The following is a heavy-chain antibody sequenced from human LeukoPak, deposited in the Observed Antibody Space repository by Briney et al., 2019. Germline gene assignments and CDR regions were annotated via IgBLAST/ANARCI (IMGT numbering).Heavy chain of an antibody. V-gene: IGHV3-21*01. Sequence: PGGSLGLSCAASGSTFSRHSMNWVRQAPGKGLEWVSYISSGSSYIYYADSVKGRFTISRDNAENSLYLQMNSLRGEDTAVYYCARGGLNYADASDIWGQGTMVTVSS. CDR3: ARGGLNYADASDI. CDR2: ISSGSSYI. D-gene: IGHD4-11*01. CDR1: GSTFSRHS. J-gene: IGHJ3*02.